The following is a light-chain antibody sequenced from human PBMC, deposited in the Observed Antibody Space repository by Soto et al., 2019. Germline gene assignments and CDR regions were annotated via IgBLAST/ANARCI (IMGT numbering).Light chain of an antibody. J-gene: IGLJ3*02. CDR2: DNT. CDR1: SSNIGAGFD. CDR3: QSYDGSLSGSRV. Sequence: QSVLTQPPSVSGAPGQRVTISCTGSSSNIGAGFDVHWYQHLPGTAPKLLIYDNTIRPSGVPDRFSGSKSGTSASLAITGLQAEDEADYYCQSYDGSLSGSRVFGGGTQLTVL. V-gene: IGLV1-40*01.